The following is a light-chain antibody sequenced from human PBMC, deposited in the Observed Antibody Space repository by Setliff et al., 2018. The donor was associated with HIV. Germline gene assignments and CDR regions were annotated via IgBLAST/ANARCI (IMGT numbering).Light chain of an antibody. J-gene: IGLJ1*01. CDR3: SSYTSSPLYV. V-gene: IGLV2-14*03. Sequence: QSALTQPASVSGSPGQSITISCTGTSIDVGAYNYVSWYQQHPGKAPKLMIYDVSNRPSGVSNRFSGSKSGNTASLTISGLQAEDEADYYCSSYTSSPLYVFGTGTKSPS. CDR1: SIDVGAYNY. CDR2: DVS.